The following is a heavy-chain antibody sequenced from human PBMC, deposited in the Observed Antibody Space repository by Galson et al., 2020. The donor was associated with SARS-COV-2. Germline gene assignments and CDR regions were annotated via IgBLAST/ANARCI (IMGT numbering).Heavy chain of an antibody. Sequence: SETLSLTCAVYGGSFSDDYWTWIRQPPGKGMEWLGELKQSGSTSYTPSLQSRVTIALDTSKNQFSLNLNSVTAADTAVYYCARARKDRAYGGTFPNYYYYYYMDVWDKGTTVTVSS. CDR1: GGSFSDDY. D-gene: IGHD2-21*01. CDR3: ARARKDRAYGGTFPNYYYYYYMDV. CDR2: LKQSGST. J-gene: IGHJ6*03. V-gene: IGHV4-34*01.